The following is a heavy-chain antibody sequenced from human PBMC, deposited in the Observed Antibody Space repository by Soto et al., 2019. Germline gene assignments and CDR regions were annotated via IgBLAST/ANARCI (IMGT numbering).Heavy chain of an antibody. D-gene: IGHD6-19*01. CDR3: ARQYVVAGLYYFDY. V-gene: IGHV4-39*01. CDR2: IYYSGST. J-gene: IGHJ4*02. Sequence: PSETLSLTCTVSGGSISSSSYYWGWIRQPPGKGLAWIGSIYYSGSTYYNPSLKSRVTISVDTSKNQFSLKLTSVTAADTAVYYCARQYVVAGLYYFDYWGQGTLVTVSS. CDR1: GGSISSSSYY.